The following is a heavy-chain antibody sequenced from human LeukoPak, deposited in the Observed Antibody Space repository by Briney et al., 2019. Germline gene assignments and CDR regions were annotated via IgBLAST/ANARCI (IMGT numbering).Heavy chain of an antibody. J-gene: IGHJ5*02. D-gene: IGHD3-3*01. CDR3: AREFLEWLSFFPTNWFDP. V-gene: IGHV4-39*07. Sequence: PSETLSLTCTVSGGSISSSSYYWGWIRQPPGKGLEWIGSIYYSGSTNYNPSLKSRVTMSVDTSKNQFSLKLSSVTAADTAVYYCAREFLEWLSFFPTNWFDPWGQGTLVTVSS. CDR2: IYYSGST. CDR1: GGSISSSSYY.